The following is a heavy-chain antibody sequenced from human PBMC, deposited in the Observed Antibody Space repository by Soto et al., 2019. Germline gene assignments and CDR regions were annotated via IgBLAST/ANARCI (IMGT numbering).Heavy chain of an antibody. CDR3: ARRNMVRGGIGY. CDR1: GYTFTSYD. Sequence: QVQLVQSGAEVKKPGASVKVSCKASGYTFTSYDINWVRQATGQGLEWMGWMNPNSVNTGYAQKFQGRVTMTRDTSISTAYMPLNSLSSEDTAVYYCARRNMVRGGIGYWGQGTLITVSS. D-gene: IGHD3-10*01. J-gene: IGHJ4*02. CDR2: MNPNSVNT. V-gene: IGHV1-8*01.